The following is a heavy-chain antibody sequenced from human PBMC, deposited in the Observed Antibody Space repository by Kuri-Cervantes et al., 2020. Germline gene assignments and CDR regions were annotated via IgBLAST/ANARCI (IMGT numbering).Heavy chain of an antibody. V-gene: IGHV3-30*04. CDR1: GFIFKNHA. Sequence: GESLKISCAASGFIFKNHAIHWVRQAPGKGLEWVAVVSYDERNRYYADSVKGRFTISRDNSKNTLYLQMDSLTTEDTAVYYCAREGWGSDYYGMDVWGQGTTVTVSS. CDR3: AREGWGSDYYGMDV. D-gene: IGHD7-27*01. J-gene: IGHJ6*02. CDR2: VSYDERNR.